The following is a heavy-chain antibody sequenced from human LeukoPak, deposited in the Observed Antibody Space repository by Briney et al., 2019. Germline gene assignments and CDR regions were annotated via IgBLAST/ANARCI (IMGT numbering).Heavy chain of an antibody. J-gene: IGHJ4*02. CDR1: AFTFSSYC. CDR2: INSGGDRT. Sequence: GGSLRLSCAASAFTFSSYCMHWVRQAPGKGLVWLSHINSGGDRTGYADSVKGRFTISRDNAKNTLYLQMNSLSAEDTAIYYCARGGSDYYYPFDYWGQGTLVTVSS. V-gene: IGHV3-74*01. D-gene: IGHD3-22*01. CDR3: ARGGSDYYYPFDY.